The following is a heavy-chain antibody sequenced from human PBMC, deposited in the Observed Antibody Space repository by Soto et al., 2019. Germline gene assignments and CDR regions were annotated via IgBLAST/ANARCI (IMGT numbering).Heavy chain of an antibody. CDR2: TYYRSKWHN. J-gene: IGHJ4*02. Sequence: SQTLSLTCAISGDSVSSNSAAWNWIRQYPSRGLEWLGRTYYRSKWHNDFAVSVKSRITIKPDTSKNQFSLQLNSVTPEDTAVYYCAGQHQWLDSWGQGTLVTVSS. CDR3: AGQHQWLDS. D-gene: IGHD6-19*01. V-gene: IGHV6-1*01. CDR1: GDSVSSNSAA.